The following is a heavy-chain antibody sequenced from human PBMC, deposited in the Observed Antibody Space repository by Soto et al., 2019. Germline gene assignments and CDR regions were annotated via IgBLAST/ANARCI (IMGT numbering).Heavy chain of an antibody. Sequence: QVQLVESGGGVVQPGRSLRLSCAASGFTFSSYAMHWVRQAPGKGLEWVAVISYDGSNKYYADSVKGRFTISRDNSKNTLYLQMNSLRAEDTAVYYCARDIAARPGLGYYYGMDVWGPGTTVTVSS. CDR1: GFTFSSYA. J-gene: IGHJ6*02. V-gene: IGHV3-30-3*01. D-gene: IGHD6-6*01. CDR3: ARDIAARPGLGYYYGMDV. CDR2: ISYDGSNK.